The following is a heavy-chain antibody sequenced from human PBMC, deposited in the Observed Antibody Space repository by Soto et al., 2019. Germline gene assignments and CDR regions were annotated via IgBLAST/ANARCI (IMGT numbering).Heavy chain of an antibody. CDR2: IIPMLAVT. D-gene: IGHD2-2*01. Sequence: QVHLVQSGAEVKKPGSSVKVSCKAAGGTFSTYTLIWVRQAPGQGLEWMGRIIPMLAVTNSAQRFQGRVTLTADNSTSTAFMELTSLRSDDTAAYYCSIGSWSAETFDIWGQGTMVTVSS. V-gene: IGHV1-69*02. CDR1: GGTFSTYT. CDR3: SIGSWSAETFDI. J-gene: IGHJ3*02.